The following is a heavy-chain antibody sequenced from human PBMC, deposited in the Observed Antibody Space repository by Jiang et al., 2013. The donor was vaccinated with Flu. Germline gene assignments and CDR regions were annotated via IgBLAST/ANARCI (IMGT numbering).Heavy chain of an antibody. CDR2: IDPSDSYT. Sequence: PGESLRISCKGSGYSFTSYWISWVRQMPGKGLEWMGRIDPSDSYTNYSPSFQGHVTISADKSISTAYLQWSSLKASDTAMYYCARHQGGHCSSTSCSSYYYYMDVWGKGTTVTVSS. CDR1: GYSFTSYW. CDR3: ARHQGGHCSSTSCSSYYYYMDV. J-gene: IGHJ6*03. D-gene: IGHD2-2*01. V-gene: IGHV5-10-1*01.